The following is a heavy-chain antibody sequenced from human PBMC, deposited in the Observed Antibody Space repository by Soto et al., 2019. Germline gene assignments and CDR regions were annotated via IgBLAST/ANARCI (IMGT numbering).Heavy chain of an antibody. J-gene: IGHJ4*02. CDR1: GYTFTSYG. Sequence: ASVKVSCKASGYTFTSYGISWVRQAPGQGLEWMGWISAYNGNTNYAQKLQGRVTMTTDTSTSTAYMELRSLRSDDTAIYYCARDPEGINDFDYWGQGTLVTVSS. V-gene: IGHV1-18*01. D-gene: IGHD2-21*01. CDR2: ISAYNGNT. CDR3: ARDPEGINDFDY.